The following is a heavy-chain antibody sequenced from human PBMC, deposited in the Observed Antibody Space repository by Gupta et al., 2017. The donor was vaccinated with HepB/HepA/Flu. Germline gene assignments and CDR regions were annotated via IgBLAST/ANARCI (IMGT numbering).Heavy chain of an antibody. J-gene: IGHJ6*02. CDR1: GFTVSSNY. V-gene: IGHV3-66*01. CDR3: ARARTDGIYYYYGMDV. Sequence: EVQLVESGGGLVQPGGSLRLSCAASGFTVSSNYMSWVRQAPGKGLEWVSVIYSGGSTYYADSVKGRFTISRDNSKNTLYLQMNSLRAEDTAVYYCARARTDGIYYYYGMDVWGQGTTVTVSS. CDR2: IYSGGST. D-gene: IGHD1-14*01.